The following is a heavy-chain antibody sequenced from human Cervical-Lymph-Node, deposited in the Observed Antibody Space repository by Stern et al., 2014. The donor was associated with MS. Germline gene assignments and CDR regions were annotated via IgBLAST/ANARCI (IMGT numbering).Heavy chain of an antibody. Sequence: QVQLVQSESELKMPGASVKVACKASGYTFTYYPMNWVRQAPGQGLEWMGWINTNSGNTTYAEGFTGRFAFSLDTSVSTAYLQISSLKAEDTAVYYCATGSGDYWGRGTLVTVSS. J-gene: IGHJ4*02. D-gene: IGHD3-10*01. CDR3: ATGSGDY. CDR2: INTNSGNT. V-gene: IGHV7-4-1*02. CDR1: GYTFTYYP.